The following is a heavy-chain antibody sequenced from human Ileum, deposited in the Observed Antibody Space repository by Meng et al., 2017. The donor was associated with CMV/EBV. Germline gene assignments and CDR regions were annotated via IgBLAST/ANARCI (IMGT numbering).Heavy chain of an antibody. CDR2: IPNEGDKR. J-gene: IGHJ5*01. D-gene: IGHD2-21*01. V-gene: IGHV3-30*02. Sequence: RRSLRLSCAASGFSFSNYGTHWVRHAPGKGLEWVAYIPNEGDKRYYGDTVKGRFTISRDNYKSTAYLQMNSLRAEDTAMYYCAKDWGGNYNWFNPWGQGTPVTVSS. CDR1: GFSFSNYG. CDR3: AKDWGGNYNWFNP.